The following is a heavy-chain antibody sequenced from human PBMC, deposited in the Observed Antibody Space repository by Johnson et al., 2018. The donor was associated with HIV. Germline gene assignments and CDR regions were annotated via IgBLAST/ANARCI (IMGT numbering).Heavy chain of an antibody. CDR3: ARGYSSSSDDAFDI. V-gene: IGHV3-33*08. J-gene: IGHJ3*02. CDR1: GFTFSSYA. Sequence: QVQLVESGGVVVQPGGSLRLSCAASGFTFSSYAMHWVRQAPGKGLEWVAFIRYDGSNKYYVASVRGRFTISRDNAKNSLSLQMNSLRAEDTAMYYCARGYSSSSDDAFDIWGQGTLVTVSS. CDR2: IRYDGSNK. D-gene: IGHD6-13*01.